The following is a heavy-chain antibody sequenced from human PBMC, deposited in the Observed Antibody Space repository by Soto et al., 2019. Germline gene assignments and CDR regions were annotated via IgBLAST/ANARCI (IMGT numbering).Heavy chain of an antibody. J-gene: IGHJ6*02. V-gene: IGHV3-9*01. CDR3: AKDSQTYSSGCFGYYYYYYGMDV. CDR2: ISWNSGSI. D-gene: IGHD6-19*01. CDR1: GFTFDDYA. Sequence: SLRLSCAASGFTFDDYAMHWVRQAPGKGLEWVSGISWNSGSIGYADSVKGRFTISRDNAKNSLYLQMNSLRAEDTALYYCAKDSQTYSSGCFGYYYYYYGMDVWGQGTTVTVSS.